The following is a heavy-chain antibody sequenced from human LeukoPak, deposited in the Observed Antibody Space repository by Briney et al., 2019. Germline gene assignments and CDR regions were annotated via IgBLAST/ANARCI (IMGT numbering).Heavy chain of an antibody. V-gene: IGHV3-15*01. CDR3: ATDLFWFDL. J-gene: IGHJ5*02. CDR2: IKSKTDGGTT. Sequence: PGGSLRLSCGASGFTFSKAWMSWVRQAPGKGLEWVGRIKSKTDGGTTDYAAPVKGRFTISRDDSKNTLYLQVSSLKTDDTAVYYCATDLFWFDLWGQGTLVTVSS. CDR1: GFTFSKAW. D-gene: IGHD2-21*01.